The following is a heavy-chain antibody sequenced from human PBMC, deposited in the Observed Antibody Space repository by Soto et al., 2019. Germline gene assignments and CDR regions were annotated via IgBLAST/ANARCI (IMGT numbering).Heavy chain of an antibody. CDR1: GGSFSGYY. V-gene: IGHV4-34*01. CDR3: ARPVGNYYFDY. CDR2: INHSGST. J-gene: IGHJ4*02. Sequence: SETLSLTCAVYGGSFSGYYWCWIRQPPGKGLEWIGEINHSGSTNYNPSLKSRVTISVDTSKNQFSLKLSSVTAADTAVYYCARPVGNYYFDYWGQGTLVTVSS. D-gene: IGHD1-26*01.